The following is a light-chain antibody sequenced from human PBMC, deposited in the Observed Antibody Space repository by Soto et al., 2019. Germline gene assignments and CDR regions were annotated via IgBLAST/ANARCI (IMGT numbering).Light chain of an antibody. CDR3: SSYTTTSTLV. V-gene: IGLV2-14*01. CDR2: EVS. Sequence: QSALTQTASVSGSPGQPITISCSGTSSDIGLYNYVSWYQQHPGEAPKVIIYEVSNRPSGVSDRFSGSKSGNTASLTISGLQAEDEADYYCSSYTTTSTLVFGGGTKVTVL. J-gene: IGLJ2*01. CDR1: SSDIGLYNY.